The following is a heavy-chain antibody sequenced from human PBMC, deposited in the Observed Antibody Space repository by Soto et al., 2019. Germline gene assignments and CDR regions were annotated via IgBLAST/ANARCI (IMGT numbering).Heavy chain of an antibody. CDR2: VYSSGGT. D-gene: IGHD3-3*01. V-gene: IGHV4-4*07. J-gene: IGHJ5*02. CDR1: GGSMSSYC. CDR3: ARGQRFSDWFDP. Sequence: SETLSLTCTVSGGSMSSYCWTGIRQPAGKGLEWIGRVYSSGGTHYNPSLKSRVTISLDTSKNQFSLRLLSVTDADTAVYYCARGQRFSDWFDPWGQGTLVTVSS.